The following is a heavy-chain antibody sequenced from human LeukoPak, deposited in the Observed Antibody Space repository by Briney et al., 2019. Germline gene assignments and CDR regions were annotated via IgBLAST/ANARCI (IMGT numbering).Heavy chain of an antibody. V-gene: IGHV1-3*01. J-gene: IGHJ4*02. D-gene: IGHD6-19*01. Sequence: ASVKVSCKASGYTFTSYAMHWVRQAPGQRLEWMGWINAGNGNTKYSQKFQGRVTITTETSASTAYMEMSSLRSEETAVYYCARVSSQQWLVPQVYFDYWGQGTLVTVSS. CDR2: INAGNGNT. CDR3: ARVSSQQWLVPQVYFDY. CDR1: GYTFTSYA.